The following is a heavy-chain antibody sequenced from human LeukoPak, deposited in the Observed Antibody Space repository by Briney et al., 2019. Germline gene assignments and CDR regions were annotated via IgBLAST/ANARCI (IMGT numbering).Heavy chain of an antibody. Sequence: SETLSLTCTVSGGSIRSYYWSWIRQPPGKGLEWVGYIFYSGTTDSNPSLKSRVTISVDTSKNQFSLKLSSVTAADTAVYYCARDSGSYSGFDYWGQGTLVTVSS. J-gene: IGHJ4*02. CDR1: GGSIRSYY. CDR3: ARDSGSYSGFDY. CDR2: IFYSGTT. V-gene: IGHV4-59*12. D-gene: IGHD1-26*01.